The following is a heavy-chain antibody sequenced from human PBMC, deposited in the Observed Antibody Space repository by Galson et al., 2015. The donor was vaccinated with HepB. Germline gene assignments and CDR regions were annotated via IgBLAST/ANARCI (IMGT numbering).Heavy chain of an antibody. J-gene: IGHJ3*02. D-gene: IGHD3-22*01. Sequence: SLRLSCAASGFPFSSYAMHGARQAPGKGLGGVAVISYDGSNKYYADSVKGRFTISRDNSKNTLYLQMNSLRAQDTAVYYCASAATQTYYYDSSGYSLHKHDAFDIWGQGTMVTVSS. V-gene: IGHV3-30-3*01. CDR3: ASAATQTYYYDSSGYSLHKHDAFDI. CDR1: GFPFSSYA. CDR2: ISYDGSNK.